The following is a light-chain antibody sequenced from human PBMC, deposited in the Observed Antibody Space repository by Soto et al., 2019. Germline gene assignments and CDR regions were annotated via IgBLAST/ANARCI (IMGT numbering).Light chain of an antibody. CDR3: QQYGSSPYT. Sequence: EIVLTQSPGTVSLSPGERATLSCRASRSISIAYLVWYQQKPGQAPRLLIYGASTRATGIPDRFSASGSGTNFTLTISRLEPEDFAVYYCQQYGSSPYTFGQGTKVDIK. V-gene: IGKV3-20*01. CDR2: GAS. CDR1: RSISIAY. J-gene: IGKJ2*01.